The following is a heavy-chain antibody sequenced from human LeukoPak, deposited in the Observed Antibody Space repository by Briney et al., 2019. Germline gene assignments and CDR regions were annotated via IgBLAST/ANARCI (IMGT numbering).Heavy chain of an antibody. V-gene: IGHV3-30*18. J-gene: IGHJ6*02. Sequence: GGSLRLSCAASGFTFSSYGMHWVRQAPGKGLEWVAVISYDGSNKYYADSVKGRFTISRDNSKNTLYLQMNSLRAEDTAVYYCAKDRDRITMVRGVPVHYYYGMDVWGQGTTVTVSS. D-gene: IGHD3-10*01. CDR3: AKDRDRITMVRGVPVHYYYGMDV. CDR2: ISYDGSNK. CDR1: GFTFSSYG.